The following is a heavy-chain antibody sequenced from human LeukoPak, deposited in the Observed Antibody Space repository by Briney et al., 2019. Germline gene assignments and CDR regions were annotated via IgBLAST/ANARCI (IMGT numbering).Heavy chain of an antibody. J-gene: IGHJ4*02. CDR3: ARDHTYCGGDCYPYYFDY. CDR1: GFTFSSYW. Sequence: PGGSLRLSCAASGFTFSSYWMSWVRQAPGKGLEWVANIKQDGSEKYYVDSVKGRFTISRDNAKNSLYLQMNSLRAEDTAVYYCARDHTYCGGDCYPYYFDYWGQGTLVTVSP. CDR2: IKQDGSEK. V-gene: IGHV3-7*01. D-gene: IGHD2-21*02.